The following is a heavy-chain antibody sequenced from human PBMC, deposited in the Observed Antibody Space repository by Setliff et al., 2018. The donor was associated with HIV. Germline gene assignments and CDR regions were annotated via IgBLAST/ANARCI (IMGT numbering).Heavy chain of an antibody. CDR2: INHDRTT. CDR3: ARGSRQLTIFGVVFKTNYYFMDV. J-gene: IGHJ6*03. Sequence: SETLSLTCAVYGGSFSGYYWSWIRQPPGKGLEWIGEINHDRTTNYNPSLKSRVTISVDTSKNQFSLILNSVTAADTAVYYCARGSRQLTIFGVVFKTNYYFMDVWGKGTAVTVSS. CDR1: GGSFSGYY. D-gene: IGHD3-3*01. V-gene: IGHV4-34*01.